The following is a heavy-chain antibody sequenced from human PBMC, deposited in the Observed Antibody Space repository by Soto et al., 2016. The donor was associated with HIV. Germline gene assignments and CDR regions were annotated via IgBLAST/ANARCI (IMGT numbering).Heavy chain of an antibody. CDR3: ARGGSYYDSSGYYRFDY. V-gene: IGHV1-69*13. D-gene: IGHD3-22*01. J-gene: IGHJ4*02. CDR1: GGTFSSYA. Sequence: QVQLVQSGAEVKKPGSSVKVSCKASGGTFSSYAISWVRQAPGQGLEWIGGIIPMFGTPNYAQKFQGRVTITADESTNTAYMELSSLRSEDTAVYYCARGGSYYDSSGYYRFDYWAREPWSPSPQ. CDR2: IIPMFGTP.